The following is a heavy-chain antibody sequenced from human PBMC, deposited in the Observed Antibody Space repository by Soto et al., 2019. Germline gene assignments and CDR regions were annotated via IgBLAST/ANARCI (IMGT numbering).Heavy chain of an antibody. CDR1: GGSVSSGSYY. Sequence: QVQLQESGPGLVKPSETLSLTCTVSGGSVSSGSYYWSWIRQPPGKGLEWIGYIYYSGSTNYNPSLKSRVTISVDTSKNQFSLKLSSVTAADTAVYYCARDHVVRGVIHWFDPWGQGTLVTVSS. CDR3: ARDHVVRGVIHWFDP. D-gene: IGHD3-10*01. J-gene: IGHJ5*02. V-gene: IGHV4-61*01. CDR2: IYYSGST.